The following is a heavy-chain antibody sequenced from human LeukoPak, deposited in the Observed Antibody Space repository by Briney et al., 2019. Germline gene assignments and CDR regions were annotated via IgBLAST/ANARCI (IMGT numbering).Heavy chain of an antibody. CDR3: ASRGLVKWFDL. CDR2: IYHSGST. J-gene: IGHJ5*02. Sequence: ASETLSLTCAVSDYSISSGNWWSWVRQTPGKGLEWIGEIYHSGSTNYNPSLKSRVTISVDKSKNQFSLKLNSVTAADTAVYYCASRGLVKWFDLWGQGTLVTVSS. V-gene: IGHV4-4*02. D-gene: IGHD2/OR15-2a*01. CDR1: DYSISSGNW.